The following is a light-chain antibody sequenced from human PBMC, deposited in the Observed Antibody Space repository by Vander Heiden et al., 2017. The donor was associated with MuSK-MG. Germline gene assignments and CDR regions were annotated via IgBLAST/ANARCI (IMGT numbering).Light chain of an antibody. Sequence: GWAQSPGTLSLSPGERATLSCRASQSVSGALAWYQQKACRAHGLVIYVAVSSVNAGPDRFSGSGSERDFALTSSGRVREDYAVYYGQRDGGSIAFGGGTKVEIK. CDR1: QSVSGA. V-gene: IGKV3-20*01. CDR3: QRDGGSIA. J-gene: IGKJ4*01. CDR2: VAV.